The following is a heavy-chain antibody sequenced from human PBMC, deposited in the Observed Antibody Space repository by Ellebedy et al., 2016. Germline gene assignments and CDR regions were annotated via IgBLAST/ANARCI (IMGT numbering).Heavy chain of an antibody. V-gene: IGHV4-34*01. J-gene: IGHJ5*02. D-gene: IGHD3-16*01. CDR1: GFPFTNAW. Sequence: GSLRLSXAASGFPFTNAWMSWIRQPPGKGLEWIGEINHSGSTNYNPSLKSRVTISVDTSKNQFSLKLSSVTAADTAVYYCARGASTRELWADLDSLGFDPWGQGTLVTVSS. CDR2: INHSGST. CDR3: ARGASTRELWADLDSLGFDP.